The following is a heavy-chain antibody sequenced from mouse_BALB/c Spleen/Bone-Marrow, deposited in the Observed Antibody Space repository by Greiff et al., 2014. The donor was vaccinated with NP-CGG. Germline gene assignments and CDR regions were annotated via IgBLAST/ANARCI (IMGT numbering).Heavy chain of an antibody. CDR2: ISTYSGNT. J-gene: IGHJ3*01. CDR1: GYTFTDYA. V-gene: IGHV1-67*01. D-gene: IGHD2-1*01. CDR3: ASPIYYGNYEGFAY. Sequence: VQLVESGPELVRPGVSVKISCKGSGYTFTDYAMHWVKQSHVKSLEWIGVISTYSGNTNYNQKFKGKATMTVDKSSSTAYMELARLTSEDSAIYYCASPIYYGNYEGFAYWGQGTPVTVSA.